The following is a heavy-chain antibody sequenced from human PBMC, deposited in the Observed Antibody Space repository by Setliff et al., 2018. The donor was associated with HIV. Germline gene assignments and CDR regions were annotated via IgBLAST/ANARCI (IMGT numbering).Heavy chain of an antibody. CDR2: IIPILGIA. CDR3: ARDFGGYCSSMSCPGLFDP. D-gene: IGHD2-2*01. CDR1: GGTFSSYA. J-gene: IGHJ5*02. V-gene: IGHV1-69*10. Sequence: GASVKVSCKASGGTFSSYAISWVRQAPGQGLEWMGGIIPILGIANYAQKFQGRVTITRDTSASTAYMELSSLRSEDTAVYYCARDFGGYCSSMSCPGLFDPWGQGTLVTVSS.